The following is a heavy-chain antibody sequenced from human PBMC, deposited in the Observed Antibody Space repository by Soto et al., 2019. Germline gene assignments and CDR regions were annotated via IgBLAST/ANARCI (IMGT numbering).Heavy chain of an antibody. CDR3: ARDLYYDFWSGQKGNWFDP. J-gene: IGHJ5*02. CDR2: ISSSGSTI. D-gene: IGHD3-3*01. V-gene: IGHV3-11*01. Sequence: GGSLRLSCAASGFTFSDYYMSWIRQAPGKGLEWVSYISSSGSTIYYADSVKGRFTISRDNAKNSLYLQMNSLRAEDTAVYYCARDLYYDFWSGQKGNWFDPWGQGTLVTV. CDR1: GFTFSDYY.